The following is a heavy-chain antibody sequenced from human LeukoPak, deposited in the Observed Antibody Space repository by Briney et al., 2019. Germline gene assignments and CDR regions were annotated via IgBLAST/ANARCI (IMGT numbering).Heavy chain of an antibody. CDR1: GFTFSSYA. V-gene: IGHV3-23*01. D-gene: IGHD4-17*01. Sequence: PGGSLRLSCAASGFTFSSYAMSWVRQAPGKGLEWVSGISNGGGATYYADSVKGRFTISRDNSKNTLYLQMNSLRADDTAVYYCAKGARGDTVTSIVGLNWFDPWGQGTLVTVSS. CDR2: ISNGGGAT. J-gene: IGHJ5*02. CDR3: AKGARGDTVTSIVGLNWFDP.